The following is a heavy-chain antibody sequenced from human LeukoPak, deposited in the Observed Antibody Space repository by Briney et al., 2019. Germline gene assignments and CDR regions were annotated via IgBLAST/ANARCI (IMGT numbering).Heavy chain of an antibody. CDR3: ARDVYSEYDYYGMDV. CDR2: ITSGGAT. J-gene: IGHJ6*02. CDR1: GFTFSAND. D-gene: IGHD2/OR15-2a*01. Sequence: PGGSLRLSCAASGFTFSANDMHWVRQGTGRGLEWVSAITSGGATYYSGSVKGRFTISRENAKNSLYLQMNSLGAGDTAVYYCARDVYSEYDYYGMDVWGQGTTVTVSS. V-gene: IGHV3-13*04.